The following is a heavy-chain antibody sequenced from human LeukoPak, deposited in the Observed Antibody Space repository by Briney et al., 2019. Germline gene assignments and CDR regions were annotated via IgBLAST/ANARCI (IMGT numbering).Heavy chain of an antibody. D-gene: IGHD3-10*01. CDR3: ARGILVRGVITPFGY. V-gene: IGHV3-74*01. J-gene: IGHJ4*02. CDR2: INSDGSST. CDR1: GFTFSSYW. Sequence: GGSLRLSCAASGFTFSSYWMHWVRQAPGKGLVWVSRINSDGSSTSYADSVQGRFTISRDNAKNTLYLQMNSLRAEDTAVYYCARGILVRGVITPFGYWGQGTLVTVSS.